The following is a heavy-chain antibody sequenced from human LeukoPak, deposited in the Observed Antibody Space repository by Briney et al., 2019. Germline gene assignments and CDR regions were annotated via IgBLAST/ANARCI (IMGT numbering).Heavy chain of an antibody. CDR1: GFPFSSYA. CDR3: SKDVSSGYYSRFDY. CDR2: ISGSGGST. V-gene: IGHV3-23*01. J-gene: IGHJ4*02. Sequence: GGSLRLSCAASGFPFSSYAMTWVRQVPGKGLEWVSGISGSGGSTYHADSVKGRFTISRDNSKNTLYLQMNSLRAEDTAVYYCSKDVSSGYYSRFDYWGQGTLVSVSS. D-gene: IGHD3-22*01.